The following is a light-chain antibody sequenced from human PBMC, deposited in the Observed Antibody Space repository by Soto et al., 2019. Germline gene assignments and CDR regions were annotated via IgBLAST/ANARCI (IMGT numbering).Light chain of an antibody. V-gene: IGLV2-18*02. J-gene: IGLJ1*01. Sequence: QSVLTQPPSVSGSTGQSVTISCTGTNRDVGSYNRVSWYQHSPGTAPKLMIYEVSNRPSGVPDRFSGSKSGNTASLTISWLQAEDEADYYCSSYTSSSTYVFGTGTKVTVL. CDR3: SSYTSSSTYV. CDR2: EVS. CDR1: NRDVGSYNR.